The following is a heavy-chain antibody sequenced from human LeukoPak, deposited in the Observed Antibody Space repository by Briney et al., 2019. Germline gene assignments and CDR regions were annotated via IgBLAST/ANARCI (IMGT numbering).Heavy chain of an antibody. CDR1: GYTFTSYD. Sequence: ASVKVSCKASGYTFTSYDINWVRQATGQGLEWMGWMNPNSGNTGYAQRFQGRVTMTRDTSISTAYMELSRLRSDDTAVYYCARGRTITFGGVIFFFDYWGQGTLVTVSS. J-gene: IGHJ4*02. CDR2: MNPNSGNT. D-gene: IGHD3-16*02. CDR3: ARGRTITFGGVIFFFDY. V-gene: IGHV1-8*01.